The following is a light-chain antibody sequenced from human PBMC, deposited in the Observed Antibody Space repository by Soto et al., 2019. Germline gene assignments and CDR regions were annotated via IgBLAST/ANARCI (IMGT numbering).Light chain of an antibody. CDR3: LQDHDDSWT. J-gene: IGKJ1*01. Sequence: ATQMTQSPSSLSASVGDRITITCRASRAIGSDLSWYQQKPGKAPTLLIYAASNLQSGVPSRFRGSRSGTEFTLTVSSPQPEDFATYYCLQDHDDSWTFGQGTKVDIK. V-gene: IGKV1-6*01. CDR2: AAS. CDR1: RAIGSD.